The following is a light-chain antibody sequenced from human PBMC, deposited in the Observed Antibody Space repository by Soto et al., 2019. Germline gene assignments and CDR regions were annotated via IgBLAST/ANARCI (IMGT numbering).Light chain of an antibody. J-gene: IGKJ1*01. V-gene: IGKV3-15*01. CDR1: QSVSSN. CDR2: GAS. Sequence: EIVLTQSPGTLSLSPGERATLSCRASQSVSSNSAWYQQKPGQAPRLLIYGASTRATGIPARFSGSGSGTEFTLTISSLQSEDFAVYYCQQYNNWPRTFGQGTKVDIK. CDR3: QQYNNWPRT.